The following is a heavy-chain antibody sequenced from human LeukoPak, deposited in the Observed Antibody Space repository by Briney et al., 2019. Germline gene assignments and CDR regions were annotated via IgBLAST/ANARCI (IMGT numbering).Heavy chain of an antibody. D-gene: IGHD4-11*01. CDR2: ISGSGNII. J-gene: IGHJ4*02. CDR3: AREDSDYSNYDF. V-gene: IGHV3-48*03. CDR1: GFSFSSYE. Sequence: GGSLRLSCAASGFSFSSYEMNWVRQAPGKGLEWVSYISGSGNIIYYADSVKGRFTVFRDNAKNSLYLQMNDLRAEDTAVYYCAREDSDYSNYDFWGQGTLVTVSS.